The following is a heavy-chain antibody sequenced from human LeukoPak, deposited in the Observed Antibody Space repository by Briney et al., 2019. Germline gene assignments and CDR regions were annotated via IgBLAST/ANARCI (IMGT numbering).Heavy chain of an antibody. D-gene: IGHD1-26*01. CDR2: ISGSGSST. CDR3: AKDRPEYSGSYYVRFDY. J-gene: IGHJ4*02. CDR1: GFTFSNYA. V-gene: IGHV3-23*01. Sequence: PGGSLRLSCAASGFTFSNYAMSWVRQAPGKGLEWVSTISGSGSSTYSADSVKGRFTISRDNSKNTLYLQMNSLRAEDTAVYYCAKDRPEYSGSYYVRFDYRSQGTLVTVSS.